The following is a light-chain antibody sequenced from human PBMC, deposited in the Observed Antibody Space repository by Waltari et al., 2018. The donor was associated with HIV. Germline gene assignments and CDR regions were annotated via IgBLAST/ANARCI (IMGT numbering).Light chain of an antibody. CDR2: DAS. J-gene: IGKJ1*01. CDR1: ESVSRY. V-gene: IGKV3-11*01. Sequence: EIVLTQSPATLSLSPGEGATLSCRASESVSRYVAWYQQKPGQPPRLLIYDASNRASGVPARFRGSGSGTDFTLTISRLEPEDFAVYYCQQYGSSPQTFGQGTKVEIK. CDR3: QQYGSSPQT.